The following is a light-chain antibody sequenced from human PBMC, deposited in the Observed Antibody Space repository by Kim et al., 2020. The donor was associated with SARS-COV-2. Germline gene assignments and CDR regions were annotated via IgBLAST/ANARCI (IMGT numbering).Light chain of an antibody. Sequence: EIVMTQSPATLSVSPGERATLSCRASQGVGSKLAWYQQRPGQAPRLLIYDASTRATGIPASFSGSGSGTDFTLTISSLQSADFAVYYCQQYNNWPRTFGQGTKVDIK. J-gene: IGKJ1*01. CDR1: QGVGSK. CDR3: QQYNNWPRT. V-gene: IGKV3-15*01. CDR2: DAS.